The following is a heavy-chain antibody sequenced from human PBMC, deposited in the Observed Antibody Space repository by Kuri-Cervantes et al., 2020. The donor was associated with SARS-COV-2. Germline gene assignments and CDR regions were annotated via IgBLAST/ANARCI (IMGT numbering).Heavy chain of an antibody. V-gene: IGHV1-8*01. Sequence: ASVKVSCKASGYTFTSYDINWVRQATGQGLEWMGWMNPNSGNTGYAQKFQGRATMTRNTSISTAYMELSSLRSEDTAVYYCAITISSSSFWFDPWGQGTLVTVSS. D-gene: IGHD6-6*01. CDR2: MNPNSGNT. CDR1: GYTFTSYD. CDR3: AITISSSSFWFDP. J-gene: IGHJ5*02.